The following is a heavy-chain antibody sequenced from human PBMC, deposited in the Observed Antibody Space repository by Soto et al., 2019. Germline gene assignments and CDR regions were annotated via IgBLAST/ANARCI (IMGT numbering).Heavy chain of an antibody. CDR1: GYTFTNYG. D-gene: IGHD1-26*01. Sequence: QVQLVQSGAEVKRPGTSVKVSCKVSGYTFTNYGINWVRQAPGQGLEWVGWFNPANRNSNYALKFQDRVSMTTDTSTITAYMELMVMIVEDTAVYYCARVRFSDPFITWGKGTMGTCSS. V-gene: IGHV1-18*01. CDR3: ARVRFSDPFIT. CDR2: FNPANRNS. J-gene: IGHJ5*02.